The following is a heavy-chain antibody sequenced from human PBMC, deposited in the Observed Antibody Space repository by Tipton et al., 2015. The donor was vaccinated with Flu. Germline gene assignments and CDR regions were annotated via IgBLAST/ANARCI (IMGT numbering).Heavy chain of an antibody. V-gene: IGHV4-59*01. Sequence: TLSLTCTVSGGSISSYYWSWIRQPPGKGLEWIGYIYYSGGTNYNPSLKSRVTISVDTSKNQFSLKLSSVTAADTAVYYCAAREIGSGRRSSMDVWGQGTTVTVSS. D-gene: IGHD6-19*01. CDR3: AAREIGSGRRSSMDV. CDR2: IYYSGGT. CDR1: GGSISSYY. J-gene: IGHJ6*02.